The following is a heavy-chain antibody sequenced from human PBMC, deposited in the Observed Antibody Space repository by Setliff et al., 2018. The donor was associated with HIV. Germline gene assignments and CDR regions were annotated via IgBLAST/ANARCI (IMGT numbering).Heavy chain of an antibody. J-gene: IGHJ3*02. D-gene: IGHD6-13*01. Sequence: LRLSCAASGFNFKDFAMHWVRQPPGKGLEWVSGINWNSDNIGYAGSVKGRFTISRDNAKNSLHLQMNSLRAEEPALYYCAKDWVKGRDIAQAVDAFDIWGQGTMVTVSS. CDR2: INWNSDNI. V-gene: IGHV3-9*01. CDR3: AKDWVKGRDIAQAVDAFDI. CDR1: GFNFKDFA.